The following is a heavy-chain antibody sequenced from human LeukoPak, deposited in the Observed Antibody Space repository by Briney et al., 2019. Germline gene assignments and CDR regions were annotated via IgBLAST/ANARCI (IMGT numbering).Heavy chain of an antibody. CDR2: INPNSGGT. Sequence: GASVKVSCKASGYTFTGYYMHWVRQAPGQGLEWMGWINPNSGGTNYAQKFQGRVTMTRDTSISTAYMELSRLRSDDTAVYYCARSRITIFGVVTNFDYWGQGTLVTVSS. CDR1: GYTFTGYY. D-gene: IGHD3-3*01. CDR3: ARSRITIFGVVTNFDY. J-gene: IGHJ4*02. V-gene: IGHV1-2*02.